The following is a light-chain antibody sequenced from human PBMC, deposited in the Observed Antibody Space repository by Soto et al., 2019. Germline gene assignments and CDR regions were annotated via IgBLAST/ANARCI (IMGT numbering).Light chain of an antibody. V-gene: IGLV2-14*03. CDR2: GVS. J-gene: IGLJ1*01. Sequence: QSALTQPASVSGSPGQSIIISCTGTDSDVGGYEYVSWYQQHPGKVPKLIIYGVSNRPSGVSNRFSGSKSGNTAFLTISGLQPEDEADYYCSSFTGTTTLDVFGTGTKLTVL. CDR1: DSDVGGYEY. CDR3: SSFTGTTTLDV.